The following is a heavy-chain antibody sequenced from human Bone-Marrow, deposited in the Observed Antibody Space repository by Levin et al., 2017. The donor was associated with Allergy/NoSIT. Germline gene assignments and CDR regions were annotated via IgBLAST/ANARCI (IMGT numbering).Heavy chain of an antibody. J-gene: IGHJ4*02. CDR1: GFTFSNAW. CDR3: TTGDTIFGVATLEDYFDY. V-gene: IGHV3-15*01. CDR2: IKSKTDGGTT. D-gene: IGHD3-3*01. Sequence: KAGGSLRLSCAASGFTFSNAWMSWVRQAPGKGLEWVGRIKSKTDGGTTDYAAPVKGRFTISRDDSKNTLYLQMNSLKTEDTAVYYCTTGDTIFGVATLEDYFDYWGQGTLVTVSS.